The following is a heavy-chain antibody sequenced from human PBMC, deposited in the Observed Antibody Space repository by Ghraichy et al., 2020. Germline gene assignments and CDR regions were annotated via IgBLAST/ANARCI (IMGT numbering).Heavy chain of an antibody. CDR3: AKDASTSGWRGGFDY. Sequence: SETLSLTCAVSGGSISSYNWWSWVRQAPGKGLEWIGEIYHDGATHYNPSLKTRVAISVDKSKNQFSVRVNSVTAADTAVYYCAKDASTSGWRGGFDYWGQGTVVTVSS. V-gene: IGHV4-4*02. J-gene: IGHJ4*02. CDR2: IYHDGAT. D-gene: IGHD6-19*01. CDR1: GGSISSYNW.